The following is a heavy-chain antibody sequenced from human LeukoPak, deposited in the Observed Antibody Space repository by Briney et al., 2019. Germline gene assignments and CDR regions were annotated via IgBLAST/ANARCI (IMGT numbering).Heavy chain of an antibody. J-gene: IGHJ4*02. D-gene: IGHD2-2*01. Sequence: GGSLRLSCVASGFTFSSYSMNWVRQAPGKGLEWVSYISSSSGTIYYADSVKGRFTISRDNAKNSLYLQMNSLRAEDTAVYDCARDSTVVVPAAISFDYWGQGTLVTVSS. CDR1: GFTFSSYS. V-gene: IGHV3-48*01. CDR2: ISSSSGTI. CDR3: ARDSTVVVPAAISFDY.